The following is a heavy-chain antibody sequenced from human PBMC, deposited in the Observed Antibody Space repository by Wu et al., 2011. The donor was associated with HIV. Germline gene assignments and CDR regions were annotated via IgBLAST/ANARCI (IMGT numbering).Heavy chain of an antibody. V-gene: IGHV1-8*02. D-gene: IGHD2-2*01. CDR2: MNPNSGNT. J-gene: IGHJ6*03. CDR3: ARVPSWPAAIDFYYMDV. CDR1: GYTFTSYG. Sequence: QVQLVQSGAEVKKPGASVKVSCKASGYTFTSYGISWVRQAPGQGLEWMGWMNPNSGNTGYAQKFQGRVTMTRNTSISTAYMELSSLRSEGTAVYYCARVPSWPAAIDFYYMDVWGKGTTVTVSS.